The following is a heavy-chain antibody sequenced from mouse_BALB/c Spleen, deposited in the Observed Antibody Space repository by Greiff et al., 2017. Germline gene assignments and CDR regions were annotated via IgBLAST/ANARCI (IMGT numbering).Heavy chain of an antibody. CDR3: AINWDGFAY. CDR1: GYTFTSYT. J-gene: IGHJ3*01. CDR2: INPSSGYT. D-gene: IGHD4-1*02. V-gene: IGHV1-4*02. Sequence: QVQLKESAAELARPGASVKMSCKASGYTFTSYTMHWVKQRPGQGLEWIGYINPSSGYTEYNQKFKDKTTLTADKSSSTAYMQLSSLTSEDSAVYYCAINWDGFAYWGQGTLVTVSA.